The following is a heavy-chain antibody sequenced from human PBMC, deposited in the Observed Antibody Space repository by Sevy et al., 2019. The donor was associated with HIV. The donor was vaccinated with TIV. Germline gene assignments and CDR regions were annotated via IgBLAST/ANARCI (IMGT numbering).Heavy chain of an antibody. Sequence: PSVKVSCKASGYTFTSYYMHWVRQAPGQGLEWMGIINPSGGSTSYAQKFQGRVTMTRDTSTSTVYMELSSLRSEDTAVYYCAQDGYKSYYFDYWGQGTLVTVSS. V-gene: IGHV1-46*03. CDR3: AQDGYKSYYFDY. CDR2: INPSGGST. CDR1: GYTFTSYY. D-gene: IGHD5-12*01. J-gene: IGHJ4*02.